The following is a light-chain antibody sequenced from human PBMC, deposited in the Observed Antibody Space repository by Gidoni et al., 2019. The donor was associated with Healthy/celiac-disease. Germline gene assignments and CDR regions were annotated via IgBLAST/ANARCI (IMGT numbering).Light chain of an antibody. J-gene: IGKJ1*01. Sequence: EIVRTQSPATLSESPGERATRSCRASQSVSSNLARYPQKPGQAPRLLIYGASTRATGIPARFSGRGSGTEFTLTISILQSEDFAVYYCQQYNNWPLWTFGQGTKVEIK. V-gene: IGKV3-15*01. CDR3: QQYNNWPLWT. CDR1: QSVSSN. CDR2: GAS.